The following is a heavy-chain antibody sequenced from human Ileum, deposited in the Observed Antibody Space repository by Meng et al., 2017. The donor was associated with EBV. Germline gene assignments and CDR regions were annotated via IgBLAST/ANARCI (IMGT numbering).Heavy chain of an antibody. CDR2: IIPIFGTA. J-gene: IGHJ4*02. CDR1: GCSFICYA. V-gene: IGHV1-69*01. CDR3: SIISSGYDTLGGDY. Sequence: QWQLGPVGSEVRKPGSAVNVSRKGAGCSFICYAFSWVRLRPGQGLGLMGGIIPIFGTANYAQKFQGRVTITADESTSTAYMELSSLRSEDTAVYYCSIISSGYDTLGGDYWGQGTLVTVSS. D-gene: IGHD5-12*01.